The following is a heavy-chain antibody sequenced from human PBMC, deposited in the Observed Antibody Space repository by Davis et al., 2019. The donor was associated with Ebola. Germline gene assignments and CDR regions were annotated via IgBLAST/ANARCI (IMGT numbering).Heavy chain of an antibody. CDR1: GFTFDDYG. CDR3: ARVYCSGGSCYAGGLYYFDY. D-gene: IGHD2-15*01. CDR2: INWNGGST. Sequence: GGSLRLSCAASGFTFDDYGMSWVRQAPGKGLEWVSGINWNGGSTGYADSVKGRFTISRDNAKNSLYLQMNSLRAEDTAFYYCARVYCSGGSCYAGGLYYFDYWGRGTLVTVSS. J-gene: IGHJ4*02. V-gene: IGHV3-20*04.